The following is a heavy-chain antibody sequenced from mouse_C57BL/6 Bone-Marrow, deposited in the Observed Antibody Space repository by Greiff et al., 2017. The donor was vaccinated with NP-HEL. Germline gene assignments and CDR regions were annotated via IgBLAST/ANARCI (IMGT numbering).Heavy chain of an antibody. Sequence: EVKLMESGGGLVQPGGSMKLSCAASGFTFSDAWMDWVRQSPVKGLEWVAEIRNKANNHATYYAESVKGRFTISRDDSKSSVYLQMNSLRAEDTGIYKCTRSYYGSSFAYWGQGTLVTVSA. CDR3: TRSYYGSSFAY. CDR2: IRNKANNHAT. CDR1: GFTFSDAW. D-gene: IGHD1-1*01. V-gene: IGHV6-6*01. J-gene: IGHJ3*01.